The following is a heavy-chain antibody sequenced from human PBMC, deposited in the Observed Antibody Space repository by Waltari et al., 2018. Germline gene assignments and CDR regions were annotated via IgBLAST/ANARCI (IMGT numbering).Heavy chain of an antibody. CDR2: ISTSSSYI. CDR1: GFTCSSYS. V-gene: IGHV3-21*01. Sequence: EVQLVESGGGLVKPGGSLRLSCAASGFTCSSYSMNWGRPAPGKGLEWVSSISTSSSYIYYADSVKGRFTISRDNAKNSLYLQMNSLRAEDTAVYYCARGRFCSGGSCHHYFDYWGQGTLVTVSS. CDR3: ARGRFCSGGSCHHYFDY. J-gene: IGHJ4*02. D-gene: IGHD2-15*01.